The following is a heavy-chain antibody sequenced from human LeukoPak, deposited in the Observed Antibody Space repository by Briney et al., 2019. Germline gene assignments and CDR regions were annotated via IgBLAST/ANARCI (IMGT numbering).Heavy chain of an antibody. D-gene: IGHD2-8*01. V-gene: IGHV4-4*07. CDR3: ARVKRGNLYDAIYYYYMDV. J-gene: IGHJ6*03. Sequence: SETLSLTCTVSGGSISSYYWSWIRQPAGKGLEWIGRIYTTGSTNYNPSLKSRVTMSVDTSKNQFSLKLSSVPAADTAVYYCARVKRGNLYDAIYYYYMDVWGKGTTVTISS. CDR1: GGSISSYY. CDR2: IYTTGST.